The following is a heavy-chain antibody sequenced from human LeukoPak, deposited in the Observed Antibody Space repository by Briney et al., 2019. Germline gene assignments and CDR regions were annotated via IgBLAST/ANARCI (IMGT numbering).Heavy chain of an antibody. V-gene: IGHV3-23*01. CDR1: RFIFNRFA. Sequence: PGGALRLSCAACRFIFNRFAMGGFRQAPGKGLEWVSAISGGGGSTYYADSVKGWFTISRDNSKNTLYLQMNGLRADDTAVYYCAKGGVGATNYYYYMDVWGKGTTVTVSS. J-gene: IGHJ6*03. D-gene: IGHD1-26*01. CDR3: AKGGVGATNYYYYMDV. CDR2: ISGGGGST.